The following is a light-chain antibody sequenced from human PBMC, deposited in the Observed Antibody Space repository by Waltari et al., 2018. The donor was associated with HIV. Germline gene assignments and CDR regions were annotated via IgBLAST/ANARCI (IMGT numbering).Light chain of an antibody. J-gene: IGLJ3*02. CDR1: KLGEKY. Sequence: SYEVTQPPSLSVSPGQTASITCSGDKLGEKYACWYQQKSGQSPILVIYADTKRPPGIPERFSASNAGNTATLTITGTQAMDEADYYCQAWDSTTRVFGGGTKLTVL. V-gene: IGLV3-1*01. CDR3: QAWDSTTRV. CDR2: ADT.